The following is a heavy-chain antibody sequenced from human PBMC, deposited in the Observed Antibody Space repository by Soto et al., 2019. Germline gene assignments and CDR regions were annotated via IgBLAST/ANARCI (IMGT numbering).Heavy chain of an antibody. CDR1: EFTFSDYY. CDR3: ARNRGRGYGMDV. CDR2: ISSSGSTI. D-gene: IGHD3-10*01. V-gene: IGHV3-11*01. J-gene: IGHJ6*02. Sequence: GGSLRLSCAASEFTFSDYYMSWIRQAPGKGLEWVSYISSSGSTIYYADSVQGRFTVSRDNAKNSLYLQMNSLRAEDTAVYYCARNRGRGYGMDVWGQGTTVTVSS.